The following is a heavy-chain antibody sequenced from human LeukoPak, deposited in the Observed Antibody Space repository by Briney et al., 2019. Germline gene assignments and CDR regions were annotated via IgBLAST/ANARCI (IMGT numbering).Heavy chain of an antibody. CDR2: VSYDGSNK. V-gene: IGHV3-30*04. Sequence: PGRSLRLSCAASRFTLSFYAMHCVRQAPGKGLEWVAVVSYDGSNKYYADSVKGRFTISRDNSKNTLFLQMNSLRTDDTAVYYCARGSPATVTTFTPFDPWGQGTLVTVSS. CDR3: ARGSPATVTTFTPFDP. J-gene: IGHJ5*02. CDR1: RFTLSFYA. D-gene: IGHD4-17*01.